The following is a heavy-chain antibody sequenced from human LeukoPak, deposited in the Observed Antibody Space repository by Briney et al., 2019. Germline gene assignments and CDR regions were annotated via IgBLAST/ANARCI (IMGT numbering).Heavy chain of an antibody. V-gene: IGHV1-2*02. J-gene: IGHJ3*02. CDR2: INPNSGGT. D-gene: IGHD3-16*01. Sequence: GASVKVSCKASGYTFTSYYMHWVRQAPGQGLEWMGWINPNSGGTNYAQKFQGRVTMTRDTSISTAYMELSRLRSDDTAVYYCARVSFGALSIRTFDIWGQGTMVTVSS. CDR1: GYTFTSYY. CDR3: ARVSFGALSIRTFDI.